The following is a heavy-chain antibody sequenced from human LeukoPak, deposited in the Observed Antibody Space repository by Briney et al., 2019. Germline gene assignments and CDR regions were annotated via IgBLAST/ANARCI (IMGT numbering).Heavy chain of an antibody. J-gene: IGHJ4*02. Sequence: GGSLRLSCAASGFTFSSYDMHWVRQATGKGLEWVPAIGTAGDTYYPGSVKGRFTISRENAKNSLYLQMNSLRAEDTAVYYCARVSGRYSYGPVGYWGQGTLVTVSS. V-gene: IGHV3-13*01. CDR1: GFTFSSYD. CDR2: IGTAGDT. CDR3: ARVSGRYSYGPVGY. D-gene: IGHD5-18*01.